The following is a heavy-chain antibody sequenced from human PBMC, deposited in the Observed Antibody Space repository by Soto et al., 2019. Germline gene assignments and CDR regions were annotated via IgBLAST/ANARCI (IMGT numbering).Heavy chain of an antibody. J-gene: IGHJ4*02. CDR3: AGGRGSMVRGVMFDY. D-gene: IGHD3-10*01. CDR2: INHSGST. V-gene: IGHV4-34*01. CDR1: GGSFSGYY. Sequence: QVQLQQWGAGLLKPSETLSLTCAVYGGSFSGYYWCWIRQPPGKGLEWIGEINHSGSTNYNPSLKGRVTISVDTSKNQFSLKLSSVTAADTAVYYCAGGRGSMVRGVMFDYWGQGTLVTVSS.